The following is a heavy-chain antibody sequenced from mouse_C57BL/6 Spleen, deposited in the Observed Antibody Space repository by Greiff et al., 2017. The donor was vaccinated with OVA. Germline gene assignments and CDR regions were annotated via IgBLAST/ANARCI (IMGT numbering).Heavy chain of an antibody. J-gene: IGHJ3*01. V-gene: IGHV1-55*01. D-gene: IGHD1-1*01. CDR2: IYPGSGST. CDR3: ATKDYYGSSPFAY. Sequence: VQLHQPGAELVKPGASVKMSCKASGYTFTSYWITWVKQRPGQGLEWIGDIYPGSGSTNYNEKFKSKATLTVDTSSSTAYMQLSSLTSEDSAVYYCATKDYYGSSPFAYWGQGTLVTVSA. CDR1: GYTFTSYW.